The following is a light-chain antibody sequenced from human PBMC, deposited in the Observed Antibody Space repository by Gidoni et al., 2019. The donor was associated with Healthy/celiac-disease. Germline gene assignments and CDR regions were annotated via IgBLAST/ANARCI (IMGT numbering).Light chain of an antibody. Sequence: EIVFTQSPATLSLSPGERATLSCRASQSVSSYLAWYQQKPGQAPRLLISEASNSATGIPARFNGSWFGTDFTLTIRSLEPEDSAVYYCQQRRNWPITFGQGTRLEIK. CDR1: QSVSSY. V-gene: IGKV3-11*01. CDR2: EAS. CDR3: QQRRNWPIT. J-gene: IGKJ5*01.